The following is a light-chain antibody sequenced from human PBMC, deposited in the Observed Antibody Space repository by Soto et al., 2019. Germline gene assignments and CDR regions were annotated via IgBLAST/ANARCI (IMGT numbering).Light chain of an antibody. V-gene: IGKV3-20*01. Sequence: NVLTQSPDTLSLSPGERATLSCRASQSVSSSQLVWYQQKPGQAPRLLIYAASSRATGIPDRFSGSGSGTDFTLTVSELETEDFAVYYCQHYANSVWTFGQGTKVEIK. CDR3: QHYANSVWT. CDR1: QSVSSSQ. J-gene: IGKJ1*01. CDR2: AAS.